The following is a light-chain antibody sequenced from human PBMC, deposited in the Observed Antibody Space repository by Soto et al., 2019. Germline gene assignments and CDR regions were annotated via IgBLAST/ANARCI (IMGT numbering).Light chain of an antibody. CDR3: QQSYNTPWT. CDR2: GAS. V-gene: IGKV1-39*01. CDR1: QSISRY. Sequence: DIQMTQSPSSLSPSLGDRVTITCRASQSISRYLNWYQQKIGKAPKLLIYGASTLQSGVASRFSGGGSGTDFTLTISGLQPDDFATYYCQQSYNTPWTFGQGTRVEIK. J-gene: IGKJ1*01.